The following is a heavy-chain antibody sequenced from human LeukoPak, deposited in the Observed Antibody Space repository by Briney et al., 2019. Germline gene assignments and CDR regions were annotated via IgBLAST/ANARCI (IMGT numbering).Heavy chain of an antibody. D-gene: IGHD1-26*01. V-gene: IGHV1-2*02. CDR1: GYSSTDYY. J-gene: IGHJ4*02. Sequence: ASVKVSCKASGYSSTDYYIYWVRPAPGQGLEWMGWIKPNSGDTNYVQKFEGRVTMTRDTSISTAYMELSSPRSDDTAVYYCATKKYSGSFCAFWGQGTLVTVSS. CDR2: IKPNSGDT. CDR3: ATKKYSGSFCAF.